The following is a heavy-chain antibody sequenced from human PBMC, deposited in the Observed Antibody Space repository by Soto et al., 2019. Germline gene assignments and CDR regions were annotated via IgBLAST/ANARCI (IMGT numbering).Heavy chain of an antibody. J-gene: IGHJ6*02. D-gene: IGHD1-1*01. CDR3: ARGGGTGMDV. CDR2: TSYRSKWDH. V-gene: IGHV6-1*01. CDR1: GDSVSSNSAA. Sequence: QVQLQQSGPGLVKPSQTLSLTCAISGDSVSSNSAAWNWIRQSPSRGLEWLGRTSYRSKWDHDYAVSVKSRININADTSKNQFALQLNSVTPEDTAVYYCARGGGTGMDVWGQGTTVTVSS.